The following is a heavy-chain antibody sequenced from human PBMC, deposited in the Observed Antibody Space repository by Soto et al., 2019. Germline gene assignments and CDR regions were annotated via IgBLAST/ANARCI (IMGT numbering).Heavy chain of an antibody. Sequence: SVTVSFTASGGTFSSYAISWVRQAPGQGLEWMGGIIPIFGTANYAQKFQGRVTITADESTSTAYMELSSLRSEDTAVYYCARVLRFLEWSQPTQDYGMDVWGQGTTVTVS. J-gene: IGHJ6*02. CDR1: GGTFSSYA. CDR2: IIPIFGTA. CDR3: ARVLRFLEWSQPTQDYGMDV. D-gene: IGHD3-3*01. V-gene: IGHV1-69*13.